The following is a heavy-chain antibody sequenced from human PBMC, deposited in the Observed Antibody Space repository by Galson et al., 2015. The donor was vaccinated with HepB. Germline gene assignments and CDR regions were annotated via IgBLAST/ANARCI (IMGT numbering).Heavy chain of an antibody. CDR1: GGTFSSYA. Sequence: SVKVSCKASGGTFSSYAISWARQAPGQGLEWMGGIIPIFGTANYAQKFQGKVTITADESTSTAYMELRSLKSDDTAVYYCVRVYVSRDNFPPIYGGQGTLVTASS. D-gene: IGHD1-20*01. J-gene: IGHJ4*02. V-gene: IGHV1-69*13. CDR3: VRVYVSRDNFPPIY. CDR2: IIPIFGTA.